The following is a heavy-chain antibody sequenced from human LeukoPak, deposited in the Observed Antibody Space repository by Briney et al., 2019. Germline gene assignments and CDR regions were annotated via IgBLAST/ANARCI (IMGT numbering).Heavy chain of an antibody. D-gene: IGHD3-3*01. J-gene: IGHJ4*02. CDR3: ARGLHDLWRGHMGY. Sequence: PGGSLRLSCAASGFTVNNNYMTWVRQAPGKGLDWVSVIDSDGNTYYADSVMGRFSISRDKSKNMVFLQMNSLRAEDTAVYYCARGLHDLWRGHMGYWGQGTLVTVSS. V-gene: IGHV3-53*01. CDR1: GFTVNNNY. CDR2: IDSDGNT.